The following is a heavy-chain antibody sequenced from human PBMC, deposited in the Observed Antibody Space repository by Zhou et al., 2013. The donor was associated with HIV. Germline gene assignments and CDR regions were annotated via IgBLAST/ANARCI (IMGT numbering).Heavy chain of an antibody. D-gene: IGHD3-22*01. CDR2: IIPTFGEP. CDR1: SYTFTNYG. V-gene: IGHV1-69*06. Sequence: QVQLVQSGAEVKKPGASVKVSCKASSYTFTNYGISWVRQAPGQGPQWMGGIIPTFGEPNYARRFQGRVIISADRYTSTMYMEMRSLRSEDTAVYYCARDSGSGYYYAVSWGQGTLVTVSS. J-gene: IGHJ5*02. CDR3: ARDSGSGYYYAVS.